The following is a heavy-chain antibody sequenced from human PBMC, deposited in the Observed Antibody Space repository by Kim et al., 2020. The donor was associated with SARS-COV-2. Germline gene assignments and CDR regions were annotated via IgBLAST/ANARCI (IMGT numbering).Heavy chain of an antibody. V-gene: IGHV1-8*01. CDR2: MYRNSGNT. CDR1: GYTFTSYD. J-gene: IGHJ5*02. D-gene: IGHD6-19*01. Sequence: ASVKVSCKASGYTFTSYDINWVRQATGEGIEWMGGMYRNSGNTGYAQKFQGRVTMTRNNSISTAYMELSSLRSEDTGEYYCARRVAVAGHNWFDPWGQGTLVTVSS. CDR3: ARRVAVAGHNWFDP.